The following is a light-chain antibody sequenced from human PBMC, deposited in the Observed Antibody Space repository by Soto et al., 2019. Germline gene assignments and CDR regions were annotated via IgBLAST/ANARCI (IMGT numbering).Light chain of an antibody. CDR2: DTS. CDR1: QSVGIY. J-gene: IGKJ1*01. V-gene: IGKV3-11*01. CDR3: QHRVNWPWT. Sequence: EVVLTQSPATLCFSPGERATLSFGASQSVGIYLYWYQQRPGQAPRLLIYDTSRRATGIPPRFSGTGSGTVFSLTISTLEPEDFALYYCQHRVNWPWTFGQGTKVDIK.